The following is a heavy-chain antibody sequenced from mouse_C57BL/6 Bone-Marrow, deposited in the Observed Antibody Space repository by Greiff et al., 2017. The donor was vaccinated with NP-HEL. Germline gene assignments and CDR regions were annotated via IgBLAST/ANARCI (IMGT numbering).Heavy chain of an antibody. CDR3: ARGGYGNYYFDY. V-gene: IGHV1-63*01. J-gene: IGHJ2*01. CDR1: GYTFTNYW. Sequence: VKLQESGAELVRPGTSVTMSCKASGYTFTNYWIGWAQQRPGHGLEWIGDIYPGGGYTNYNEKFKGKATLTADKSSSTAYMQFSSLTSEDSASYYSARGGYGNYYFDYWGQGTTLTVSS. CDR2: IYPGGGYT. D-gene: IGHD2-1*01.